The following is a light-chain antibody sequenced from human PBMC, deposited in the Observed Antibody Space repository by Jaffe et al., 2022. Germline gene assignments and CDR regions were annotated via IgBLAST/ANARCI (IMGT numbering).Light chain of an antibody. CDR2: DAS. Sequence: EIVLTQSPATLSLSPGERATLSCRASQSVSKYLGWYQQKPGQAPRLLISDASNRATGVPARFSGTGSGTDFTLTISSLEPEDFAVYYCQQRSDWPLSFGGGTKVEIK. CDR1: QSVSKY. J-gene: IGKJ4*01. CDR3: QQRSDWPLS. V-gene: IGKV3-11*01.